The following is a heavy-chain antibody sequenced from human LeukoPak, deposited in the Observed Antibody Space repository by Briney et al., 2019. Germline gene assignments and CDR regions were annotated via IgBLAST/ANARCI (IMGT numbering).Heavy chain of an antibody. CDR1: GSTFDDYA. V-gene: IGHV3-9*01. CDR2: ISWNSGNI. D-gene: IGHD2-2*01. Sequence: GRSLRLSCAASGSTFDDYAMHWVRQAPGKGLEWVSGISWNSGNIGYADSVKGRFTISRDNAKNSLFLQMNSLRAEDTALYYCAKDYCSSTTCYYNYWGQGTLVTVSS. CDR3: AKDYCSSTTCYYNY. J-gene: IGHJ4*02.